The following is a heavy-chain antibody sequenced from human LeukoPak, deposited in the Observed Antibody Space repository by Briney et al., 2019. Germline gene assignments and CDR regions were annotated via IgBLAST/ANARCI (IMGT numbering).Heavy chain of an antibody. V-gene: IGHV3-23*01. CDR3: AKDVRSPLPPGIDY. J-gene: IGHJ4*02. CDR2: ISVSGGST. CDR1: GFTFGDYA. D-gene: IGHD3-16*02. Sequence: GGSLRLSCTASGFTFGDYAMNWVRQAPGKGLEWVSAISVSGGSTYYADSVKGRFTISRDNSKNTLYLQMNSLRAEDTAVYYCAKDVRSPLPPGIDYWGQGTLVTVSS.